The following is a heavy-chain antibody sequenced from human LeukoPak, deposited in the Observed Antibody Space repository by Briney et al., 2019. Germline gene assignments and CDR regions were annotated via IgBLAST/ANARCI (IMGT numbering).Heavy chain of an antibody. CDR3: ARGNGDYVSHFDY. D-gene: IGHD4-17*01. CDR1: GFTFRSYW. CDR2: INSDGRST. Sequence: QPGGSLRLSCAASGFTFRSYWMHWVRQAPGKGLLWVSRINSDGRSTNYADSVKGRFTISRDNAKNTLNLQMNGLRAEDTALYYCARGNGDYVSHFDYWGQGTLVTVSS. V-gene: IGHV3-74*01. J-gene: IGHJ4*02.